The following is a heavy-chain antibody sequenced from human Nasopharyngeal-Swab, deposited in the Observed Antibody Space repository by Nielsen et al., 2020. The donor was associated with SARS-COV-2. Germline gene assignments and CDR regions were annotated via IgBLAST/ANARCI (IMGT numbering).Heavy chain of an antibody. CDR3: ARDPDVDIVATDAFDI. CDR1: GFTFSIYA. V-gene: IGHV3-30-3*01. D-gene: IGHD5-12*01. Sequence: GGSLRLSCSASGFTFSIYAMHWVRQAPGKGLEWMAVISYDGSNKYYADSVKGRFTISRDNSKNTLYLQMNSLRAEDTAVYYCARDPDVDIVATDAFDIWGQGTMVTVSS. J-gene: IGHJ3*02. CDR2: ISYDGSNK.